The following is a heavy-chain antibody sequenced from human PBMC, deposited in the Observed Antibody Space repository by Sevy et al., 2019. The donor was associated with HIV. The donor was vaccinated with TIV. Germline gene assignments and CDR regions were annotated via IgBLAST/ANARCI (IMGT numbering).Heavy chain of an antibody. J-gene: IGHJ4*02. CDR3: ARAADYGDAFAS. CDR2: MNPTSGNT. V-gene: IGHV1-8*01. Sequence: ASVKVSCKASGYTFPNYNINWVRQATGQGLEWMGWMNPTSGNTGYAQKFQGRVTMTRNTSINTAYMELSSLRYEDTAVYYCARAADYGDAFASWGQGTQVTVSS. CDR1: GYTFPNYN. D-gene: IGHD4-17*01.